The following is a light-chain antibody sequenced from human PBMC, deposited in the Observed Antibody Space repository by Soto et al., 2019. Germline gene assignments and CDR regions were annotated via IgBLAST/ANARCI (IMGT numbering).Light chain of an antibody. CDR3: QQYNSYGT. CDR2: DAS. CDR1: QSISSW. V-gene: IGKV1-5*01. J-gene: IGKJ1*01. Sequence: DIQMTQSPSTLSASVGDRVTITCRASQSISSWLAWYQQKPGKAPKLLIYDASSLESGVPSRFSRSGSGTEFTLTISSLQPDDFATYDCQQYNSYGTFGQGTKVEIK.